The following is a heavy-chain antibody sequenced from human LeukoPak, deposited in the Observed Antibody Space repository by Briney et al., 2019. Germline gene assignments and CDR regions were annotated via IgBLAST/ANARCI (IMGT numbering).Heavy chain of an antibody. V-gene: IGHV3-74*01. Sequence: GGSLRLSCAASGFTFSNYWMHWVRQAPGKGLVWVSHINSDGSGTSYADSVKGRFTISRDNAKNTLYLQMNSLRAEDTAVYYCARAAAAVPWGQGTLVTVSS. CDR2: INSDGSGT. J-gene: IGHJ5*02. D-gene: IGHD6-13*01. CDR3: ARAAAAVP. CDR1: GFTFSNYW.